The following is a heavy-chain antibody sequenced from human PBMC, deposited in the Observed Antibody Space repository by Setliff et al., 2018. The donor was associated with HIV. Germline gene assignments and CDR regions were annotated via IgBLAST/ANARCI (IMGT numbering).Heavy chain of an antibody. V-gene: IGHV5-51*01. D-gene: IGHD2-15*01. CDR2: IYPGDSDV. CDR3: AREHRLCSGERCVLPDY. J-gene: IGHJ4*02. CDR1: GYTFTNHW. Sequence: LKISCQASGYTFTNHWIGWVRQMPGEGLEWMAIIYPGDSDVRYNPSFQGQVTVSVDKSINTAYLQWSSLKASDTATYYCAREHRLCSGERCVLPDYWGQGTLGTVSS.